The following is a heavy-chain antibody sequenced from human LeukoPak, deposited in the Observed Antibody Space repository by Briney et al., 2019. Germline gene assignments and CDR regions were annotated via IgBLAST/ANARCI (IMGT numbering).Heavy chain of an antibody. CDR2: INAGNGNT. D-gene: IGHD1-26*01. CDR1: GYTFTSYA. CDR3: ARDSLYSGSYVFDY. V-gene: IGHV1-3*01. Sequence: ASVKVSCKASGYTFTSYAMHWVRQAPGQRLESMGWINAGNGNTKYSQNFQGRVTITRDTSATTAYMELSSLRSEDTAVYYCARDSLYSGSYVFDYWGQGTLVTVSS. J-gene: IGHJ4*02.